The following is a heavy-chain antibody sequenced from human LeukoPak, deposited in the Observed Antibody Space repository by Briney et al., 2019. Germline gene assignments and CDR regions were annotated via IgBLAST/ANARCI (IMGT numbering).Heavy chain of an antibody. CDR2: ISYDGGNQ. CDR3: AKERGYGRSAADY. Sequence: PGGSLRLSCAASGFTFSSYGMHWVRQAAGKGLEWVAVISYDGGNQYYADSVKGRFTISRDNSKNTLYLQMNSLRAEDTAVYYCAKERGYGRSAADYWGQGTQVTVSS. V-gene: IGHV3-30*18. CDR1: GFTFSSYG. D-gene: IGHD5-12*01. J-gene: IGHJ4*02.